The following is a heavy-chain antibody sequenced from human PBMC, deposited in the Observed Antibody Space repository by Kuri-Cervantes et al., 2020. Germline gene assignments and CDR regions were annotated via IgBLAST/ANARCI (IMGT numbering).Heavy chain of an antibody. CDR3: ARSFGDYDILTGYPL. CDR1: GFTFSSYW. Sequence: GESLRLSCAASGFTFSSYWMSWVRQAPGKGLEWVANIKQDGSEKYYVDSVKGRFTISRDNAKNSLYLQMNSLRAEDTAVYYCARSFGDYDILTGYPLWGQGTLVTVSS. V-gene: IGHV3-7*03. CDR2: IKQDGSEK. D-gene: IGHD3-9*01. J-gene: IGHJ4*02.